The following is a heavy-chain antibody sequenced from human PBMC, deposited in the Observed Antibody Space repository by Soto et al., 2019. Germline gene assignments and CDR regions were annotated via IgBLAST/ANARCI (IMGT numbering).Heavy chain of an antibody. V-gene: IGHV6-1*01. J-gene: IGHJ6*02. CDR1: GDSVSSNSAA. CDR2: TYYRSKWYN. D-gene: IGHD3-3*01. Sequence: SQTLSLTCAISGDSVSSNSAAWNWIRQSPSRGLEWLGRTYYRSKWYNDYAVSVKSRITINPDTSKNQLSLQLNSVTPEDTAVYYCARVRLRTRITIFGVVAAYYYYGMDAWGQGTTVTVSS. CDR3: ARVRLRTRITIFGVVAAYYYYGMDA.